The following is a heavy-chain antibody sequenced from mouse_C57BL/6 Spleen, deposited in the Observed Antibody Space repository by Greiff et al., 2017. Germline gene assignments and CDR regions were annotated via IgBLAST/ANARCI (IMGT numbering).Heavy chain of an antibody. D-gene: IGHD1-1*01. CDR2: INPGSGGT. J-gene: IGHJ1*03. Sequence: VQLQQSGAELVRPGTSVKVSCKASGYAFTNYLIEWVKQRPGQGLEWIGVINPGSGGTNYNEKFKGKATLTADKTSSTAYMQLSSLTSEDSAVYFCARAGYGSSLWYFDVWGTGTTVTVSS. CDR3: ARAGYGSSLWYFDV. CDR1: GYAFTNYL. V-gene: IGHV1-54*01.